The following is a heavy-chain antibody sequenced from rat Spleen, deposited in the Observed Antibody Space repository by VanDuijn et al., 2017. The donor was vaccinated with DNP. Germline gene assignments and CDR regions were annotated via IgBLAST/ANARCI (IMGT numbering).Heavy chain of an antibody. CDR3: ARWPGYNPPYAMDA. D-gene: IGHD1-4*01. J-gene: IGHJ4*01. V-gene: IGHV3-3*01. CDR1: GYSITSSYR. Sequence: EVQLQESGPGLVKPSQSLSLTCSVTGYSITSSYRWNWIRKFPGNKLEWMGSINSAGSTNSNPSLKSRISITRDTSKNQFFLQVNSVNTEDTATYYCARWPGYNPPYAMDAWGQGTSVTVSS. CDR2: INSAGST.